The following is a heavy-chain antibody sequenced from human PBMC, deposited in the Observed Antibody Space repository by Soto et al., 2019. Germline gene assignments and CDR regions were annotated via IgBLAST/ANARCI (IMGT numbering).Heavy chain of an antibody. J-gene: IGHJ3*02. CDR2: INPNSGGT. D-gene: IGHD2-2*02. Sequence: QVQLVQSGAEVKKPGASVKVSCKASGYTFTGYYMHWVRQAPGQGLEWMGWINPNSGGTSYAQKFQGRVTMTRDTSISTAYMELSRLRSDDTAVYYCARARCSSTSCYTGDDAFDIWGQGTMVTVSS. V-gene: IGHV1-2*02. CDR3: ARARCSSTSCYTGDDAFDI. CDR1: GYTFTGYY.